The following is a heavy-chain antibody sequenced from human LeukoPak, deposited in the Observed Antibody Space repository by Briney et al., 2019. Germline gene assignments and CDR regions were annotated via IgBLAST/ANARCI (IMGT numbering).Heavy chain of an antibody. CDR1: GGSISSSNW. Sequence: SGTLSLTCAVSGGSISSSNWWSWVRQPPGKGLEWLGEIHHSGGTNYIPSLKTRVTISVDKSKNQFSLKLSSVTAADAAMYYCARGVDSSGYYFDYWGQGTLVTVSS. D-gene: IGHD3-22*01. CDR2: IHHSGGT. V-gene: IGHV4-4*02. CDR3: ARGVDSSGYYFDY. J-gene: IGHJ4*02.